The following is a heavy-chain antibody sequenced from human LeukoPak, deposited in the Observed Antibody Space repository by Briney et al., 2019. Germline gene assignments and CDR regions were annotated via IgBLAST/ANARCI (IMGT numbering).Heavy chain of an antibody. D-gene: IGHD2-15*01. V-gene: IGHV4-39*01. CDR1: GGSISNSTYY. J-gene: IGHJ3*01. CDR2: IFYRGST. Sequence: SDTLSLTCTVSGGSISNSTYYWGWVRQPPGKGLEWIGSIFYRGSTYYTPSLKSRVTISVGTSKNHFSLKLTSVTAADTAMYFCARNWVADGFDFWGQGTMVTVSS. CDR3: ARNWVADGFDF.